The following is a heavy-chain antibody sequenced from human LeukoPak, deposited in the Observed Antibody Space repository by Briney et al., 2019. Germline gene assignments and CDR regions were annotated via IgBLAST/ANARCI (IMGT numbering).Heavy chain of an antibody. Sequence: SETLSLTCAVYGGSFSGYYWSWIRQPPGKGLEWIGEINHSGSTNYNPSLKSRVTISVDTSKNQFSLKLSSVTAADTAVYYCARGRGYSYALKKLAYWGQGPLVTVSS. CDR1: GGSFSGYY. D-gene: IGHD5-18*01. V-gene: IGHV4-34*01. CDR2: INHSGST. CDR3: ARGRGYSYALKKLAY. J-gene: IGHJ4*02.